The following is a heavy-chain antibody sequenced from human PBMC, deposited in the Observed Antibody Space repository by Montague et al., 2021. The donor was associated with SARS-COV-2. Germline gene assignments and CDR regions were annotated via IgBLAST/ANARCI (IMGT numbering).Heavy chain of an antibody. D-gene: IGHD6-13*01. CDR3: ARAFIAAAGTTSFDY. CDR1: GGSISSSSYF. J-gene: IGHJ4*02. Sequence: SETLSLTCTVSGGSISSSSYFWGWIRQPPGKGLEWIGSIHYSGNTYYNPSLKSRVTISVDTSKNQFSLKLSSVTAADTAVFYCARAFIAAAGTTSFDYWGQGTLVTVSS. CDR2: IHYSGNT. V-gene: IGHV4-39*01.